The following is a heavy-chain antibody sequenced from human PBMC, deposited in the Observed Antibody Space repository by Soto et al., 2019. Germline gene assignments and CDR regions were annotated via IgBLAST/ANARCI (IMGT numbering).Heavy chain of an antibody. CDR2: IKQDGSEK. J-gene: IGHJ4*02. CDR3: ARARKQWLVDYFDY. V-gene: IGHV3-7*01. Sequence: GGSLRLSCAASGFTFSSYWMSWVRQAPGKGLEWVANIKQDGSEKYYVDSVKGRFTISRDNAKNSLYLQMNSLRAEDTAVYYCARARKQWLVDYFDYWGQGTLVTVSS. D-gene: IGHD6-19*01. CDR1: GFTFSSYW.